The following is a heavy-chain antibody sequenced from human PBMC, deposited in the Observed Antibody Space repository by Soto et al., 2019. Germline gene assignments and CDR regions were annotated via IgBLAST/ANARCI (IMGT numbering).Heavy chain of an antibody. CDR2: IYYSGST. CDR1: GDSISTYY. J-gene: IGHJ4*02. CDR3: ARSIDGDTFDY. Sequence: PSETLSLTCTVSGDSISTYYWSWIRQPPGKGLEWIGYIYYSGSTNYNPSLESRVTISVDTSQTQFSLKLSSVTAADTAVYYCARSIDGDTFDYWGQGTLVTVSS. V-gene: IGHV4-59*01. D-gene: IGHD6-6*01.